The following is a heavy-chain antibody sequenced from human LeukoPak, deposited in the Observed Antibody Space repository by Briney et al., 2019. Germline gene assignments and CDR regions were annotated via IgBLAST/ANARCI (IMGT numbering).Heavy chain of an antibody. V-gene: IGHV3-21*01. D-gene: IGHD2-21*02. Sequence: GGSLRLSCAASGFTFSSYSMNWVRQAPGKGLEWVSSISSSSSYIYYADSVKGRFTISRDNAKNSLYLQMNSLRAEDTAVYYCAKSAAYCGGDCYPGTDYWGQGTLVTVSS. CDR1: GFTFSSYS. CDR3: AKSAAYCGGDCYPGTDY. J-gene: IGHJ4*02. CDR2: ISSSSSYI.